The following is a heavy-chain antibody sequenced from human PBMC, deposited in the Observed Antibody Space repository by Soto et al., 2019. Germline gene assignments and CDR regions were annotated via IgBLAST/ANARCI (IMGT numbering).Heavy chain of an antibody. CDR2: IYYSGST. CDR3: ARDRGGLGGMDV. V-gene: IGHV4-31*03. CDR1: GGSISSGGYY. D-gene: IGHD7-27*01. J-gene: IGHJ6*02. Sequence: QVQLQESGPGLVKPSQTLSLTCTVSGGSISSGGYYWSWIRQHPGKGLEWIGYIYYSGSTYYNPSLKSRVNISVDTAKNQFSQKLSSVTAADKAVYYFARDRGGLGGMDVWGQGTTVTVSS.